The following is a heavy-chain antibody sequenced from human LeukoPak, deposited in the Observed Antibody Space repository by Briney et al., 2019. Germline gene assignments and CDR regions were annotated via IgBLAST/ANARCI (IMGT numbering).Heavy chain of an antibody. CDR1: GGSFSGYY. CDR3: ARPSAAVAATKGWFDP. Sequence: PSETLSLTCAVYGGSFSGYYWSWIRQPPGKGLEWIGEINHSGSTNYNPSLKSRVTISVDTSKNQFSLKLSSVTAADTAVYYCARPSAAVAATKGWFDPWGQGTLVTVSS. CDR2: INHSGST. V-gene: IGHV4-34*01. D-gene: IGHD2-15*01. J-gene: IGHJ5*02.